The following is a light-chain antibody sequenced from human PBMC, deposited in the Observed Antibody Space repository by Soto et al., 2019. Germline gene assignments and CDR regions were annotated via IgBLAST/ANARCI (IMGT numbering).Light chain of an antibody. V-gene: IGLV2-14*01. J-gene: IGLJ1*01. Sequence: QSALTQHASVSGSPGQSITISCTGTSSDVGGYNYVSWYQQYPVKAPKLMIYDVSNRPSGVSDRFSGSKSGNTASLTISGLQAEDEADYYCSSYTNSDTLVFGTGTKVTVL. CDR1: SSDVGGYNY. CDR2: DVS. CDR3: SSYTNSDTLV.